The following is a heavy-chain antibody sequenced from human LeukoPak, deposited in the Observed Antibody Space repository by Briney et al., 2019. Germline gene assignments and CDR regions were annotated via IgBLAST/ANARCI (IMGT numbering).Heavy chain of an antibody. Sequence: PGRSLRLSCAASGFTFSSYAMHWVRQAPGKGLEWVAVISYDGSNKYYADSVKGRFTISRDNSKNTLYLQMNSLRAEDTAVYYCSTGAYCSSTSCHEYFQHWGQGTLVTVSS. CDR1: GFTFSSYA. CDR2: ISYDGSNK. V-gene: IGHV3-30-3*02. J-gene: IGHJ1*01. CDR3: STGAYCSSTSCHEYFQH. D-gene: IGHD2-2*01.